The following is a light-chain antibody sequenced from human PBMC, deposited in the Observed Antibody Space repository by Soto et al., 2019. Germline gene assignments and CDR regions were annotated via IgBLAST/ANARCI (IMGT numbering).Light chain of an antibody. V-gene: IGKV3-11*01. CDR1: QTVSNY. CDR3: QQRSSWPL. CDR2: GTS. Sequence: EIVLTQSPAILSLSPVDTATLSCRASQTVSNYLTWYQQKPGQAPRLLIYGTSKRAAGIPARFSGSGSGTDFTLTISSLEPEDFAVYYCQQRSSWPLFGGGTKVDIK. J-gene: IGKJ4*01.